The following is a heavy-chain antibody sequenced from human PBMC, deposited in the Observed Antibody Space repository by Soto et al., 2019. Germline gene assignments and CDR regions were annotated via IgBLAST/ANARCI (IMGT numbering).Heavy chain of an antibody. CDR1: GGSISSYY. D-gene: IGHD6-19*01. Sequence: PSETLSLTCTVSGGSISSYYWSWIRQPPGKGLEWIGYIYYSGSTNYNPSLKSRVTISVDTSKNQFSLKLSSVTAADTAVYYCAREGGIAVAGIRKYYCGMDVWGQGTTVTVSS. V-gene: IGHV4-59*01. CDR3: AREGGIAVAGIRKYYCGMDV. CDR2: IYYSGST. J-gene: IGHJ6*02.